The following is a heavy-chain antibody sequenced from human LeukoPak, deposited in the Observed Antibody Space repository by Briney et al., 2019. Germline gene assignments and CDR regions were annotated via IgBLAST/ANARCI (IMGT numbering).Heavy chain of an antibody. CDR3: ARDWGDGYNLGLYYYMDV. CDR2: INPSGGST. V-gene: IGHV1-46*01. J-gene: IGHJ6*03. Sequence: PEASVKVSCKASGYTFTSYYMHWVRQAPGQGLEWMGIINPSGGSTSYAQKFQGRVTMTRDMSTSTVYMELNSLRSEDTAVYYCARDWGDGYNLGLYYYMDVWGKGTTVTVSS. D-gene: IGHD5-24*01. CDR1: GYTFTSYY.